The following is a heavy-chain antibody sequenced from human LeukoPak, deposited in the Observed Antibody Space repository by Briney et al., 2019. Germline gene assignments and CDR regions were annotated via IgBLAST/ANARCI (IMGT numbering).Heavy chain of an antibody. Sequence: SGTLSVTCGVSGGSVTSTDWWTWIRQPPGKGLEWIGEVHINGNTNYNPALYGRVTMSVDTSDNHVSLKLTSLTAADTAVYFCAREGGPYRPLDYSGQGTLVTVTS. CDR1: GGSVTSTDW. CDR2: VHINGNT. CDR3: AREGGPYRPLDY. D-gene: IGHD3-16*02. J-gene: IGHJ4*02. V-gene: IGHV4-4*02.